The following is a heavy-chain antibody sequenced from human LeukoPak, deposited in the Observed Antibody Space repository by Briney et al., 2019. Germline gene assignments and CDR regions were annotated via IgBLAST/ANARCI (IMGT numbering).Heavy chain of an antibody. D-gene: IGHD2-15*01. CDR1: GFTFSSYS. J-gene: IGHJ3*02. CDR3: ARLEVVVVAATTIDAFDI. V-gene: IGHV3-21*01. CDR2: ISSSSSYI. Sequence: PGGSLRLSCAASGFTFSSYSMNWVRQAPGKGLEWVSSISSSSSYIYYADSVKGRFTISRDNAKNSLYLQMNSLRAEDAAVYYCARLEVVVVAATTIDAFDIWGQGTMVTVSS.